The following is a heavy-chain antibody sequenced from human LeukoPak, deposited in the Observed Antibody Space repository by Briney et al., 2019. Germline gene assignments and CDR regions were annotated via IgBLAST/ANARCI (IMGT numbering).Heavy chain of an antibody. CDR3: ARDLDGYFVY. D-gene: IGHD5-24*01. CDR2: IRSTSNTI. V-gene: IGHV3-48*01. Sequence: PGGSLRLSCAASGFAFSSYEMNWVRQAPGKGLEWVSYIRSTSNTIYYADSVKGRFTISRDNSKNTLYLQMNSLRSEDTAVYYCARDLDGYFVYWGQGTLVTVSS. J-gene: IGHJ4*02. CDR1: GFAFSSYE.